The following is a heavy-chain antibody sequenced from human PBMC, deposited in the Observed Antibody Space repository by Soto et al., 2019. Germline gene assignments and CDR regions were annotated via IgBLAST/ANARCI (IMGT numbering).Heavy chain of an antibody. J-gene: IGHJ3*02. V-gene: IGHV1-2*02. Sequence: ASVKVSCKASGYTFTGYYMHWVRQAPGQGLEWMGWINPNSGGTNYAQKFQGRVTMTRDTSISTAYMELSRLRSDDTAVYYCARDPTAGTTLVFDIWGQGTMVTVSS. CDR2: INPNSGGT. CDR3: ARDPTAGTTLVFDI. CDR1: GYTFTGYY. D-gene: IGHD1-7*01.